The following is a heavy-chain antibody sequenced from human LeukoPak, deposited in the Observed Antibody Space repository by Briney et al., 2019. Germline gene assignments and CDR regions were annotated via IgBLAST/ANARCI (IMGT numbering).Heavy chain of an antibody. CDR3: ARGSTAAGTGWFDP. Sequence: GASVKVSCKASGGTFSSYAISWVRQAPGQGLEWMGAITPIFGTANYAQKFQGRVTITADKSTSTAYMELSSLRSEDTAVYYCARGSTAAGTGWFDPWGQGTLVTVSS. V-gene: IGHV1-69*06. CDR2: ITPIFGTA. CDR1: GGTFSSYA. D-gene: IGHD6-13*01. J-gene: IGHJ5*02.